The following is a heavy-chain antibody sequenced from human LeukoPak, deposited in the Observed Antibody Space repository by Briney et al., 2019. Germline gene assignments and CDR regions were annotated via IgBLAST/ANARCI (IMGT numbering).Heavy chain of an antibody. CDR1: GYSLTNYY. Sequence: GESLKISCKGSGYSLTNYYIAWVRQMPGRGLEWLGIIYPGDSETRYSPSFQGQVTISADKSTAYLQWSSLKASDTAMYYCARQVRGSDAFDIWGQGTMVTVSS. CDR3: ARQVRGSDAFDI. D-gene: IGHD5-12*01. V-gene: IGHV5-51*01. J-gene: IGHJ3*02. CDR2: IYPGDSET.